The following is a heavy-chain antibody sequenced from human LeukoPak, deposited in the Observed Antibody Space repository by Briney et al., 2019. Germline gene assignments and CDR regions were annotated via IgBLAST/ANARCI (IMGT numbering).Heavy chain of an antibody. J-gene: IGHJ4*02. CDR2: ISAYNGKT. CDR3: ARDQDTIFGVVTHYY. Sequence: RASVMVSCKASGYTFTSYGISWVRQAPGQGLEWMGWISAYNGKTNYAQKLQGRVTMTTDTSTSTAYMELRSLRSDDTAVYYCARDQDTIFGVVTHYYWGQGTLVTVSS. V-gene: IGHV1-18*01. CDR1: GYTFTSYG. D-gene: IGHD3-3*01.